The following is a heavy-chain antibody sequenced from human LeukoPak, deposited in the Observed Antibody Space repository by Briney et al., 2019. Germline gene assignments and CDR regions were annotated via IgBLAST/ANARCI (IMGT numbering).Heavy chain of an antibody. Sequence: GGSLRLSCAASGFTFSSYAMSWVRQAPGKGLEWVSAISGSGGSTYYADSVKGRFTISRDNSKNTLYLQMNSPRAEDTAVYYCAKDVGDYGDYFDYWGQGTLVTVSS. D-gene: IGHD4-17*01. CDR1: GFTFSSYA. CDR2: ISGSGGST. V-gene: IGHV3-23*01. J-gene: IGHJ4*02. CDR3: AKDVGDYGDYFDY.